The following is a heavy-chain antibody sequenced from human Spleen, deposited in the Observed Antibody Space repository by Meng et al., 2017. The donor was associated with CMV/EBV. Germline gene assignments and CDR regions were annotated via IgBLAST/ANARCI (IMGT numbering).Heavy chain of an antibody. CDR3: AKGSVVVVIATPFDY. V-gene: IGHV3-53*01. CDR2: IYSGGRS. D-gene: IGHD2-21*01. J-gene: IGHJ4*02. CDR1: GITVSSNY. Sequence: GESLKISCAASGITVSSNYMSWVRQAPGKGLEWVSIIYSGGRSYYADSVKGRFTISRDTPRNTLSLHMNSLRAGDTAVYYCAKGSVVVVIATPFDYWGQGTLVTVSS.